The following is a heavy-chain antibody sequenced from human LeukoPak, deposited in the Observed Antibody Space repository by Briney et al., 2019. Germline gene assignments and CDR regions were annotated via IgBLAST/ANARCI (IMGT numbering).Heavy chain of an antibody. CDR2: MTHDGSEK. J-gene: IGHJ3*02. Sequence: QPGGSLRLSCAASGFTVNTYWMAWIRPVPGQGLVGGVNMTHDGSEKHYAGSVKGRFTISRDNAKNSLYLQMNSLRVQDTAVYYCAGEGSGESWPTLDIWGEGTMVTVSS. CDR3: AGEGSGESWPTLDI. D-gene: IGHD3-10*01. V-gene: IGHV3-7*01. CDR1: GFTVNTYW.